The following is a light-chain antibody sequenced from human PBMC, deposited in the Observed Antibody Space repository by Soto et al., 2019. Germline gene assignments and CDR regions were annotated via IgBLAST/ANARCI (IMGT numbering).Light chain of an antibody. CDR1: QSVFYSSNNKNY. V-gene: IGKV4-1*01. Sequence: DIVMTQSPDSLAVSLGERATINGKSSQSVFYSSNNKNYLAWYQQKPGQPPKLLIYWASIRESGVPDRFTGSGSGTDFTLSISSLQAEDVEVYYCQQYYTAPQAFGQGTKVEIK. CDR2: WAS. J-gene: IGKJ1*01. CDR3: QQYYTAPQA.